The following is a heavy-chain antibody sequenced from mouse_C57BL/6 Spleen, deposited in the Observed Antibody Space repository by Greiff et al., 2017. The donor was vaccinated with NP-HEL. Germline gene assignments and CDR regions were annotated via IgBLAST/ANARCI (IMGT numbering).Heavy chain of an antibody. D-gene: IGHD1-1*01. Sequence: VQLQESGAELVRPGASVTLSCKASGYTFTDYEMHWVKQTPVHGLEWIGAIDPETGGTAYNQKFKGKAILTADKSSSTAYMELRSLTSEDSAVYYCTRFTVVAPFAYWGQGTLVTVSA. CDR2: IDPETGGT. V-gene: IGHV1-15*01. CDR1: GYTFTDYE. J-gene: IGHJ3*01. CDR3: TRFTVVAPFAY.